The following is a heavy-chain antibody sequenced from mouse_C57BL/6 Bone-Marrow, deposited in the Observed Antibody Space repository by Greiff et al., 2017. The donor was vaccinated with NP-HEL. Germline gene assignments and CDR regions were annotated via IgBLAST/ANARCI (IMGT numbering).Heavy chain of an antibody. CDR2: ISNGGGST. J-gene: IGHJ2*01. CDR1: GFTFSDYY. V-gene: IGHV5-12*01. CDR3: ARQGYYGSSPYYFDY. Sequence: EVKLMESGGGLVQPGGSLKLSCAASGFTFSDYYMYWVRQTPEKRLEWVAYISNGGGSTYYPDTVKGRFTISRDNAKNTLYLQMSRLKSEDTAMYYCARQGYYGSSPYYFDYWGQGTTLTVSS. D-gene: IGHD1-1*01.